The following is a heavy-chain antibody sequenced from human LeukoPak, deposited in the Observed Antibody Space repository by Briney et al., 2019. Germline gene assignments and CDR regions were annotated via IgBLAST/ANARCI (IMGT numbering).Heavy chain of an antibody. J-gene: IGHJ4*02. CDR3: AREGYYDSSGYRDY. V-gene: IGHV1-69*05. CDR1: GGTFSSYA. CDR2: IIPIFGTA. D-gene: IGHD3-22*01. Sequence: SVKVSCKASGGTFSSYAISWVRQAPGQGLEWMGGIIPIFGTANYAQKFQGRVTITTDESMSTAYMELSSLRSEDTAVYYCAREGYYDSSGYRDYWGQGTLVTVSS.